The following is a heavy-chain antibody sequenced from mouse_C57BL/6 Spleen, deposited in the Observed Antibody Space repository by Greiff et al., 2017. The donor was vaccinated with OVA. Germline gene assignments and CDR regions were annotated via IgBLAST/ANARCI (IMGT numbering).Heavy chain of an antibody. V-gene: IGHV5-4*03. CDR3: ARGWLLRDYAMDY. CDR1: GFTFSSYA. J-gene: IGHJ4*01. Sequence: EVKLVESGGGLVKPGGSLKLSCAASGFTFSSYAMSWVRQTPEKRLEWVATISDGGSYTYYPDNVKGRFTISRDNAKNNLYLQRSHLKSEDTAMYYCARGWLLRDYAMDYWGQGTSVTVSS. CDR2: ISDGGSYT. D-gene: IGHD2-3*01.